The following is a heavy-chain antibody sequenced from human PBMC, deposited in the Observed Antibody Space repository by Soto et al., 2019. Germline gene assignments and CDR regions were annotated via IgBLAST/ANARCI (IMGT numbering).Heavy chain of an antibody. D-gene: IGHD3-9*01. CDR2: ISGGGGST. CDR1: GFSFAGYA. CDR3: AKTETFKGYYNAFDY. J-gene: IGHJ4*02. Sequence: PGGSLRLSCAASGFSFAGYALPWVRLAPGKGLEWVASISGGGGSTYYADSVKGRFSISRDNANRVVYLQMGSLTAGDTAVYYCAKTETFKGYYNAFDYGGQGTRVTVSS. V-gene: IGHV3-23*01.